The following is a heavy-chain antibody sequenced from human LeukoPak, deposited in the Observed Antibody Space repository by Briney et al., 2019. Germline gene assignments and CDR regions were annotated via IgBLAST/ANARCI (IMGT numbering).Heavy chain of an antibody. D-gene: IGHD3-16*02. CDR2: INHSGST. Sequence: SETLSLTCAAYGGSFSGYYWSWIRQPPGKGLEWIGEINHSGSTNYNPSLKSRVTISVDTSKNQFSLKLSSVTAADTAVYYCARWLRVNVWGSYRHTQGDYYFDYWGQGTLVTVSS. CDR1: GGSFSGYY. V-gene: IGHV4-34*01. CDR3: ARWLRVNVWGSYRHTQGDYYFDY. J-gene: IGHJ4*02.